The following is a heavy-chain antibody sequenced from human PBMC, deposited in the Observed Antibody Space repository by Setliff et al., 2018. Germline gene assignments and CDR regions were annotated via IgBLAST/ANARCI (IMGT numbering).Heavy chain of an antibody. J-gene: IGHJ3*02. Sequence: ASVKVSCKASGYTFTGYYMYWVRQAPGQGLEWMGRINPSSGATIYEQKFQGRVTMTSDTSIRTAYMELGRLRSDDTAVYFCARDGGGDSDAFDIWGQGTMVTVSS. CDR2: INPSSGAT. V-gene: IGHV1-2*06. CDR1: GYTFTGYY. D-gene: IGHD3-16*01. CDR3: ARDGGGDSDAFDI.